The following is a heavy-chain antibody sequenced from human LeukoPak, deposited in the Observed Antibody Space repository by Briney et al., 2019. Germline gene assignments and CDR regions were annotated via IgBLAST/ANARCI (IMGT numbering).Heavy chain of an antibody. CDR2: IYYSGST. V-gene: IGHV4-59*01. D-gene: IGHD6-13*01. Sequence: TSETLSLTCTVSGSSISSYYWSWIRQPPGKGLEWIGYIYYSGSTNYNPSLKSRVTISVDTSKNQFSLKLSSVTAADTAVYYCARDPGQQLPFGYFDYWGQGTLVTVSS. J-gene: IGHJ4*02. CDR1: GSSISSYY. CDR3: ARDPGQQLPFGYFDY.